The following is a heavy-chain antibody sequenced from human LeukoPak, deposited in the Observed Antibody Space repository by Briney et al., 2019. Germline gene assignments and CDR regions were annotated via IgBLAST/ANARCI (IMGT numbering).Heavy chain of an antibody. D-gene: IGHD6-13*01. CDR1: GFTFSSYA. V-gene: IGHV3-23*01. J-gene: IGHJ4*02. Sequence: QPGGSLLLSCAVSGFTFSSYAMSWVRQAPGKGLEWVSTISGSGDNTYSADSVRGRFTISRDNSKNTLYLQMNSLRAEDRAIYYCAKVSWANYFDYWGQGTLVTVSA. CDR3: AKVSWANYFDY. CDR2: ISGSGDNT.